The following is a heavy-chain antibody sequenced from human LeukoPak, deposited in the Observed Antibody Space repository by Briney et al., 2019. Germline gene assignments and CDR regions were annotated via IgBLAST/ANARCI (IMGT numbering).Heavy chain of an antibody. CDR3: ARLFGGVTTFDY. CDR2: MKGDGSHI. J-gene: IGHJ4*02. D-gene: IGHD2-8*02. Sequence: GGSLRLSCAASGFTFSDYYMSWVRQAPGRGLQWVASMKGDGSHIYYVDSVKGRFTISRDNARNSLYLQMNSLRAEDTAVYYCARLFGGVTTFDYWGQGALVTVSS. V-gene: IGHV3-7*01. CDR1: GFTFSDYY.